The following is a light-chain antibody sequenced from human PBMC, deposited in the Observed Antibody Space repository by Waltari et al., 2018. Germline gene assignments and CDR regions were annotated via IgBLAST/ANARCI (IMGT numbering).Light chain of an antibody. CDR1: TSNVGPKNY. Sequence: QPVLTQPPSATGSPGRQFPISCPGTTSNVGPKNYASWSHQHPGKVPKLLIYELHKRPSGVPDRFSGSKSGNTASLTVSGLQADDEADYYCSSYAHNNHFVFGTGTKVTVL. CDR2: ELH. V-gene: IGLV2-8*01. CDR3: SSYAHNNHFV. J-gene: IGLJ1*01.